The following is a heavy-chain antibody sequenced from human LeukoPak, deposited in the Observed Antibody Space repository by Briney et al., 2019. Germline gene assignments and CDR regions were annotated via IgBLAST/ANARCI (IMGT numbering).Heavy chain of an antibody. J-gene: IGHJ4*02. V-gene: IGHV3-21*04. CDR2: ISSSSSYI. Sequence: GGSPRLSCAASGFTFSSYSMNWVRQAPGEGLEWVSSISSSSSYIYYADSVKGRFTISRDNAKNSLYLQMNSLRAEDTVVYYCARDNDSSGYYPYWGQGTLVTVSS. CDR3: ARDNDSSGYYPY. CDR1: GFTFSSYS. D-gene: IGHD3-22*01.